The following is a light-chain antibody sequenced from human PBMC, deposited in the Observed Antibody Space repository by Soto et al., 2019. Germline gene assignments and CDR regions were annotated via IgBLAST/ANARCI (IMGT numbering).Light chain of an antibody. CDR3: SSFTVSSTVV. CDR1: SSDVGNYNY. V-gene: IGLV2-14*01. CDR2: GVS. Sequence: QSALTQPASVSGSPGQSITISCSGNSSDVGNYNYVSWYQQHPGKAPKLMIYGVSDRPSGVSNRFSGSKSGNTASLTISGLQPEDEADYYCSSFTVSSTVVFGGGTKLTAL. J-gene: IGLJ2*01.